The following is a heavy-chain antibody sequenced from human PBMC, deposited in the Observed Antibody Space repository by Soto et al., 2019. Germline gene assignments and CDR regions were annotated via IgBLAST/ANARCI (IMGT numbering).Heavy chain of an antibody. CDR1: GYRFTDYW. CDR2: IYPGDSDT. D-gene: IGHD2-15*01. CDR3: ARPPSCSGGFCPPDY. J-gene: IGHJ4*02. Sequence: PGESLKISCKGSGYRFTDYWIGWVRQMPGKGLEWMGIIYPGDSDTRYSPSFQGQVTISADKSLSTAYLQWSSLKASDTAMYYCARPPSCSGGFCPPDYWGQGTLVTVSS. V-gene: IGHV5-51*01.